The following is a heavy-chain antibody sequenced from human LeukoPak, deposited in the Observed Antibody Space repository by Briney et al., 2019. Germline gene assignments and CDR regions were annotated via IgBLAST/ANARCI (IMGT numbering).Heavy chain of an antibody. V-gene: IGHV3-7*01. Sequence: GESLRLSCVASGFTFSSYWMTWVRQAPGKGLEWVANIKTDGSQIYYVDSVKGRSTISRHNAKSSLYLQMNSLRAEDTAVYYCARDLNWETYWGQGTLVSVSS. CDR1: GFTFSSYW. D-gene: IGHD7-27*01. J-gene: IGHJ4*02. CDR3: ARDLNWETY. CDR2: IKTDGSQI.